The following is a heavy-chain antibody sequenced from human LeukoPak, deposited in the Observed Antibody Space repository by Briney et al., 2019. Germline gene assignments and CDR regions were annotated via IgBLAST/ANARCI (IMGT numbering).Heavy chain of an antibody. V-gene: IGHV3-23*01. J-gene: IGHJ4*02. Sequence: PGGSLRLSCAASGFTFSSYAMSWVRQAPGKGLEWVSAISGSGGSTYYAYSVKGRFTISRDNSKNTLYLQMNSLRAEDTAVYYCANYLYSGYAFRFDYWGQGTLVTVSS. CDR3: ANYLYSGYAFRFDY. CDR1: GFTFSSYA. D-gene: IGHD5-12*01. CDR2: ISGSGGST.